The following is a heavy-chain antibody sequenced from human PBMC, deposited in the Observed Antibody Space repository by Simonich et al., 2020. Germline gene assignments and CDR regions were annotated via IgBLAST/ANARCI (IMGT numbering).Heavy chain of an antibody. V-gene: IGHV3-7*01. D-gene: IGHD7-27*01. CDR3: ARDGLGTAYYYYMDV. CDR2: IKQDVSAK. J-gene: IGHJ6*03. CDR1: GFTFSSYW. Sequence: EVPLVESGGGLVQPGGSLRLSCAASGFTFSSYWMSWVRQAPGKGLEWVANIKQDVSAKNYVDSVKGQFTISRDNAKNSLYLQMNSLRAEDTAVYYCARDGLGTAYYYYMDVWGKGTTVTVSS.